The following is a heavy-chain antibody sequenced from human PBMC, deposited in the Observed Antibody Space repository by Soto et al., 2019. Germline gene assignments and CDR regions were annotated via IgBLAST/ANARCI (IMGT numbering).Heavy chain of an antibody. CDR3: ARVLEYGSGSFGSDY. D-gene: IGHD3-10*01. Sequence: SETLSLTCTVSGGSVSSYYWSWIRQPPGKGLEWIGYIYYSGSTNYNPSLKSRVTISVDTSKNQFSLKLSSVTAADTAVYYCARVLEYGSGSFGSDYWGQGTLVTVSS. V-gene: IGHV4-59*02. CDR1: GGSVSSYY. J-gene: IGHJ4*02. CDR2: IYYSGST.